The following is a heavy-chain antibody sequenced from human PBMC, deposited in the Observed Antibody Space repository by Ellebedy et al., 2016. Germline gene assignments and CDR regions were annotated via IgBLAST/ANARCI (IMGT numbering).Heavy chain of an antibody. Sequence: SETLSLTCAVSGGSIRNSGYSWSWIRQPPGKGLEWIGNIYQSGTTKYNPSLNSRVTIAVDKSKNQFSLKLTSMTAADTAVYYCARSADGSGIRYIQHWGQGTLVTVSS. CDR2: IYQSGTT. J-gene: IGHJ1*01. V-gene: IGHV4-30-2*01. CDR3: ARSADGSGIRYIQH. D-gene: IGHD3-22*01. CDR1: GGSIRNSGYS.